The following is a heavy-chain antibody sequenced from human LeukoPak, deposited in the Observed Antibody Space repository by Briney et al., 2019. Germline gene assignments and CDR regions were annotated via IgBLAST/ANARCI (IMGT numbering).Heavy chain of an antibody. CDR3: AKFGGYCSSTSCYRRDFDY. D-gene: IGHD2-2*02. CDR1: GFAFSTYW. CDR2: ISGSGGST. V-gene: IGHV3-23*01. J-gene: IGHJ4*02. Sequence: GGSLRLSCAASGFAFSTYWMDWVRQAPGKGLEWVSAISGSGGSTYYADSVKGRFTISRDNSKNTLYLQMNSLRAEDTAVYYCAKFGGYCSSTSCYRRDFDYWGQGTLVTVSS.